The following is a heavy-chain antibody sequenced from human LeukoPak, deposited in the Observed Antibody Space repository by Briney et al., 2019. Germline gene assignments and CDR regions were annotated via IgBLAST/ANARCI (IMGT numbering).Heavy chain of an antibody. CDR3: ARGRDGYSPTADY. Sequence: ASVKVSCKASGYTFSNYGISRVRQAPGQGLEWMGWISAYNGNTVYAQKVQGRVTMTTDTSTSTAYMELRSLRSDDTAVYYCARGRDGYSPTADYWGQGTLVTVSS. CDR1: GYTFSNYG. D-gene: IGHD4-4*01. J-gene: IGHJ4*02. V-gene: IGHV1-18*01. CDR2: ISAYNGNT.